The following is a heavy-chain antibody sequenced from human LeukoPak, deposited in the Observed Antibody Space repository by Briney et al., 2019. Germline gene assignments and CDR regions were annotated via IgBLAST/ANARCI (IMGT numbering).Heavy chain of an antibody. J-gene: IGHJ5*02. CDR3: ASFWVGGSNYYDSSGYLTKKNWFDP. Sequence: GASVKVSCKASGGTFSSYAISWVRQAPGQGLEWMGRIIPILGIANYAQKFQGRVTITADKSTSTAYMELSSLRSEDTAVYYCASFWVGGSNYYDSSGYLTKKNWFDPWGQGTLVTVSS. CDR2: IIPILGIA. D-gene: IGHD3-22*01. CDR1: GGTFSSYA. V-gene: IGHV1-69*04.